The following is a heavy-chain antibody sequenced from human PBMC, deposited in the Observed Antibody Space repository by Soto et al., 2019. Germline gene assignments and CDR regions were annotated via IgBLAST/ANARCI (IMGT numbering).Heavy chain of an antibody. CDR1: GFTFSDYY. V-gene: IGHV3-11*01. D-gene: IGHD4-17*01. CDR2: ISSSGSTI. CDR3: AREFLRYYYYGMDV. J-gene: IGHJ6*02. Sequence: PVGSLRLSCAASGFTFSDYYMSWIRQAPGKGLEWVSYISSSGSTIYYADSVKGRFTISRDNAKNSLYLQMNSLRAEDTAVYYCAREFLRYYYYGMDVWGQGTTVTVSS.